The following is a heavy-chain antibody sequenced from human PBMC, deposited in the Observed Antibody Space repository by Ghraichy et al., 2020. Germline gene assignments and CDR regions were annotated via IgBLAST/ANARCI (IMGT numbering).Heavy chain of an antibody. CDR3: AMRYSGYRREYYFDY. Sequence: SVKVSCKASGGTFSSYAISWVRQAPGQGLEWMGGIIPIFGTANYAQKFQGRVTITADESTSTAYMELSSLRSEDTAVYYCAMRYSGYRREYYFDYWGQGTLVTVSS. CDR2: IIPIFGTA. J-gene: IGHJ4*02. V-gene: IGHV1-69*13. D-gene: IGHD5-12*01. CDR1: GGTFSSYA.